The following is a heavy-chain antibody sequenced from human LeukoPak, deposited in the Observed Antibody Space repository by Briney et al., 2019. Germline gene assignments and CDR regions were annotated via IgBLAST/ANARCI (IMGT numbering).Heavy chain of an antibody. CDR1: GFTFSGYW. D-gene: IGHD4-17*01. CDR2: ITGDGSST. V-gene: IGHV3-74*01. Sequence: GGSLRLPCAASGFTFSGYWMHWVRQPPGKGLVWVSRITGDGSSTTYADSVKGRFTISRDNAKNTLYLQMISLRAEDTAVYYCARDTGWYFDLWGRGTLVTVSS. J-gene: IGHJ2*01. CDR3: ARDTGWYFDL.